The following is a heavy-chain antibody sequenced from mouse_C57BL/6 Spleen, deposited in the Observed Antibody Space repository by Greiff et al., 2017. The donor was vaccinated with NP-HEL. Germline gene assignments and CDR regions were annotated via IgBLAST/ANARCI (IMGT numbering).Heavy chain of an antibody. V-gene: IGHV5-6*01. CDR2: ISSGGSYT. CDR1: GFTFSSYG. J-gene: IGHJ4*01. D-gene: IGHD1-1*01. Sequence: EVKLMESGGDLVKPGGSLKLSCAASGFTFSSYGMSWVRQTPDKRLEWVATISSGGSYTYYPDSVKGRFTISRDNAKNTLYLQMSSLKLEDKAMYYCARQGVTTVVATESAMDYWGQGTSVTVSS. CDR3: ARQGVTTVVATESAMDY.